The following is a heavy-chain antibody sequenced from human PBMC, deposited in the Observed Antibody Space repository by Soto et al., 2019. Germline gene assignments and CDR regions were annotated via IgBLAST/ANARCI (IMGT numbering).Heavy chain of an antibody. V-gene: IGHV4-61*01. D-gene: IGHD3-10*01. CDR1: GGSVSSGSYY. Sequence: PSETLSLTCTVSGGSVSSGSYYWSWIRQPPWKGLEWIGYIYYSGSTNYNPSLKSRVTISVDTSKNQFSLMLTSVTAADTAVYYCARDRGAGYYFDYWGQGTLVTVSS. J-gene: IGHJ4*02. CDR3: ARDRGAGYYFDY. CDR2: IYYSGST.